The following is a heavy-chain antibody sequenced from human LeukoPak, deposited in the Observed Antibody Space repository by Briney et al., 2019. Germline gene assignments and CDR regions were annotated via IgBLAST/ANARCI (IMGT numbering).Heavy chain of an antibody. CDR1: GFTFSSYG. J-gene: IGHJ4*02. D-gene: IGHD1/OR15-1a*01. CDR2: ISYDGSNK. Sequence: GGSLRLSCAASGFTFSSYGMHWVRQAPGKGLEWVAVISYDGSNKYYADSVKGRFTISRDNSKNTLYLQMNSLRAEDTAVYYCARGGGNRLYFDYWGQGTLVTVSS. V-gene: IGHV3-33*01. CDR3: ARGGGNRLYFDY.